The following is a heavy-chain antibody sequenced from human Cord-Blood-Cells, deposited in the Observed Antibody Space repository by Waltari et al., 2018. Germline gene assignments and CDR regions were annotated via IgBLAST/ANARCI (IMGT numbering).Heavy chain of an antibody. CDR3: ASEDGDYYYYGMDV. D-gene: IGHD3-16*01. Sequence: QVQLQQWGAGRLKPSETLSLTCAVYGGSFRGYYCSWNRQPPGKGLEWIGEINHSGSTNYNPSLKSRVTISVDTSKNQFSLKLSSVTAADTAVYYCASEDGDYYYYGMDVWGQGTTVTVSS. V-gene: IGHV4-34*01. J-gene: IGHJ6*02. CDR2: INHSGST. CDR1: GGSFRGYY.